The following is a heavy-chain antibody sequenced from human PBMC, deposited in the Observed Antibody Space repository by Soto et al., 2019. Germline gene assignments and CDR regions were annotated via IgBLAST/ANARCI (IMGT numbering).Heavy chain of an antibody. D-gene: IGHD6-6*01. CDR2: ISSNGGST. J-gene: IGHJ6*02. CDR3: AREAIRGSSFSVAQYGMVV. CDR1: GFTFSSYA. Sequence: GGSLRLSCAASGFTFSSYAMHWVRQAPGKGLEYVSAISSNGGSTYYADSVKGRFTISRDHSKNTLYLQMGSLRADDMAVYYFAREAIRGSSFSVAQYGMVVWGQGTTVTVSS. V-gene: IGHV3-64*02.